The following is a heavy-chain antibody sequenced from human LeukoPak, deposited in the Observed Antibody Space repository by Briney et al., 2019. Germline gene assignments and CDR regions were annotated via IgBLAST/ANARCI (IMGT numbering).Heavy chain of an antibody. V-gene: IGHV4-59*08. CDR1: GGSISGYY. D-gene: IGHD6-19*01. CDR3: ARSDGWSRGRFDY. CDR2: IYYNGST. J-gene: IGHJ4*02. Sequence: SETLSLTCTVSGGSISGYYWSWIRQPPGKGLEWIGYIYYNGSTNYNPSLKSRVTISVDTSKNQFSLKLSSVTAADTAVHYCARSDGWSRGRFDYWGQGTLVTVSS.